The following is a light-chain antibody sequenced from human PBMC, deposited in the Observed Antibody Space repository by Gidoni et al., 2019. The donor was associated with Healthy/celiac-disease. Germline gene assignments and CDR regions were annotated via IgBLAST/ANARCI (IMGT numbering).Light chain of an antibody. CDR2: GAS. CDR3: QQYGSSLQYT. CDR1: QSVSSSY. J-gene: IGKJ2*01. Sequence: DIVLTQSPATLSLSPGERATLSCRASQSVSSSYLAWYQQQPGQAPRLLIYGASSRATGSPDRLSGSGSGTDFILTISRREPEDFAVYYCQQYGSSLQYTFXXXTKLEIK. V-gene: IGKV3-20*01.